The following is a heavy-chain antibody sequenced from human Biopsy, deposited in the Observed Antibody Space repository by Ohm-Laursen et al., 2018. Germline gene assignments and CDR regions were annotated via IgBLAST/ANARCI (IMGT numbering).Heavy chain of an antibody. CDR1: GGTFSNYA. D-gene: IGHD3-3*01. V-gene: IGHV1-69*04. J-gene: IGHJ4*02. CDR2: IVPILGRL. Sequence: SSVKVSCKASGGTFSNYAITWVRQAPGQGLEWVGRIVPILGRLNYAQRFQGRVSITADKSTTYVYMELSRLTSGDTAVYYCAADADGYYTEFDYWGPGTLVTVSS. CDR3: AADADGYYTEFDY.